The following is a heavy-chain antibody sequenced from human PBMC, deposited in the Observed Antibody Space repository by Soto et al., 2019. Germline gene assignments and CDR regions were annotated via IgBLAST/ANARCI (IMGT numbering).Heavy chain of an antibody. J-gene: IGHJ3*02. CDR1: GYTFTSYG. Sequence: QVQLVQSGAEVKKPGASVKVSCKASGYTFTSYGISWVRQAPGQGLEWMGRISAYNGNTNYAQKLQGRVTMTTDTSTSTAYMELRSLRSDDTAVYYCARDQARGYCSGGSCQPGVAFDIWGQGTMVTVSS. D-gene: IGHD2-15*01. CDR2: ISAYNGNT. V-gene: IGHV1-18*01. CDR3: ARDQARGYCSGGSCQPGVAFDI.